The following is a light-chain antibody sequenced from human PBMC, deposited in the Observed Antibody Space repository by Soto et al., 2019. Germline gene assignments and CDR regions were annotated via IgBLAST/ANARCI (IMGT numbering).Light chain of an antibody. CDR3: QQYNNWPPWT. J-gene: IGKJ1*01. CDR1: QSVSSN. V-gene: IGKV3-15*01. Sequence: EIVMTQSPATLSVSPGERVTLSCRASQSVSSNLAWYQQKPGQAPRLLIYGASTRATGIPARFSGSGSGTEFTLTISRLQSEDFAVYYCQQYNNWPPWTFGQGTQVEIK. CDR2: GAS.